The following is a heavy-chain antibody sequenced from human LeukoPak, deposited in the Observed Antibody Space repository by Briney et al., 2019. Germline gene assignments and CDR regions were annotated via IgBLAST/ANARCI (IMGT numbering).Heavy chain of an antibody. V-gene: IGHV3-7*05. CDR3: ARLRGLDF. CDR2: IKQDGSEK. J-gene: IGHJ4*02. Sequence: PGGSLRLSCAAFGFTFSSYSMSWVRQPPGKGLEWVANIKQDGSEKYYVDSVKGRFTISRDNAKNSLYLQMNSLRAEDTAVYYCARLRGLDFWGQGTLVTVSS. CDR1: GFTFSSYS.